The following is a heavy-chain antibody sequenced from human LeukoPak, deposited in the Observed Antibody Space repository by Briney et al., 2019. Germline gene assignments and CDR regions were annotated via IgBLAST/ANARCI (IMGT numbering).Heavy chain of an antibody. D-gene: IGHD4-23*01. Sequence: ASVKVSCKASGYTFTSYYMHWVRQAPGQGLEWMGIINPSGGSTSYAQKFQGRVTMTRDMSTSTVYMELSSLRSEDTAVYYCARETLIHSGGNSGYYFDYWGQGTLVTVSS. CDR1: GYTFTSYY. CDR3: ARETLIHSGGNSGYYFDY. J-gene: IGHJ4*02. V-gene: IGHV1-46*01. CDR2: INPSGGST.